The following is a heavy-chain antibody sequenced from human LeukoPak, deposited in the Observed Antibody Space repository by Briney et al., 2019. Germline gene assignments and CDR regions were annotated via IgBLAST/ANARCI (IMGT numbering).Heavy chain of an antibody. CDR1: GGSISSSRYY. Sequence: SETLSLTCTVSGGSISSSRYYWAWIRQPPGKGRDWIGCISYSGSTYYNSSLKSRLTISVHTSQNQFFLRLRFFTSTAPAVWYCARHTDRVNYHDPFDIWGQGTMATVSS. J-gene: IGHJ3*02. CDR2: ISYSGST. V-gene: IGHV4-39*01. CDR3: ARHTDRVNYHDPFDI. D-gene: IGHD1-7*01.